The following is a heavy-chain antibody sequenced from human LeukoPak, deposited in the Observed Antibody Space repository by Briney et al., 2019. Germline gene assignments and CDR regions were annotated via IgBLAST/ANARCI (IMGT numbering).Heavy chain of an antibody. CDR1: GFTFNNAW. D-gene: IGHD5-12*01. Sequence: PGGSLRLSCAASGFTFNNAWMTWVRQAPGKGLEWVSVIYSGGSTYYADSVKGRFTISRDNSKNTLYLQMNSLRAEDTAVYYCARERGATGIGYYFDYWGQGTLVTVSS. CDR2: IYSGGST. V-gene: IGHV3-53*01. J-gene: IGHJ4*02. CDR3: ARERGATGIGYYFDY.